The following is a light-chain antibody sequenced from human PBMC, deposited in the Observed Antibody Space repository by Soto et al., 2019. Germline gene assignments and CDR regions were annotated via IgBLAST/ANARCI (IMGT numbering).Light chain of an antibody. V-gene: IGLV1-40*01. J-gene: IGLJ3*02. CDR3: QSYDSSLSAWV. CDR2: GNS. CDR1: SSNIGAGYD. Sequence: QSVLTQPPSVSGAPGQRVTISCTGSSSNIGAGYDVHWYQQLPGTAPKLLIYGNSNRPSGVPDRFSGSKSGTSASLAITGLQGEDGADYYCQSYDSSLSAWVFGGGTQLTLL.